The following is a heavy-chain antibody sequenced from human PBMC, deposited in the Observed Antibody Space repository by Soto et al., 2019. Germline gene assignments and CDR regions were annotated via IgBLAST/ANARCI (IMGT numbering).Heavy chain of an antibody. CDR1: GGTFSSYA. J-gene: IGHJ4*02. D-gene: IGHD2-15*01. V-gene: IGHV1-69*01. CDR2: IIPIFGTA. Sequence: QVQLVQSGAAVKKPGSSVKVSCTASGGTFSSYAISWVRQAPGQGLEWMGGIIPIFGTANYAHMFQGRVTLTADESTSTAYMELSSLRSEDTAVYYCGRSPSYSATYSDYWGQGTLVTVSS. CDR3: GRSPSYSATYSDY.